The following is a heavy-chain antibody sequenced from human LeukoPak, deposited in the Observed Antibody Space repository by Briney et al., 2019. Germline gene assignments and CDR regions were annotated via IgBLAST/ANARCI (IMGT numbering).Heavy chain of an antibody. Sequence: GGSVKVSCKASGYTFTSYDINWVRQATGQGREWMGWMNPNSGNTGYAQKFQGRVTMTRNTSISTAYMELSSLRSEDTAVYYCARVSGEEWLRFGFWGQGTLVTVSS. CDR2: MNPNSGNT. CDR1: GYTFTSYD. CDR3: ARVSGEEWLRFGF. J-gene: IGHJ4*02. D-gene: IGHD5-12*01. V-gene: IGHV1-8*01.